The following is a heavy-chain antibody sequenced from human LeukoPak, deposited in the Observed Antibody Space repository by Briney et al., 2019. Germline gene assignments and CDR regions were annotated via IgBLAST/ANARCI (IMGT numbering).Heavy chain of an antibody. CDR3: AKDLSGLDAFDM. J-gene: IGHJ3*02. Sequence: GGSLRLSCAASGFAFSSYAMSWVRRAPGKGLEWVSGISAGGGSTYYADSVKGRFTISRDNSKNTLYMQMNSLRAEDAAVYYCAKDLSGLDAFDMWGHGTMVTV. D-gene: IGHD3/OR15-3a*01. CDR1: GFAFSSYA. CDR2: ISAGGGST. V-gene: IGHV3-23*01.